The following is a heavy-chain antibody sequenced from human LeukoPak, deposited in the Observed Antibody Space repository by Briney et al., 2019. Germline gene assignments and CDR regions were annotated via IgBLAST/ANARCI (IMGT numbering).Heavy chain of an antibody. Sequence: SGGSLRLSCAASGFTFSSYSMNWVRQAPGKGLEWVSYISSSSSTIYYADSVKGRFTISRDNAKNSLYLQMNSLRDEDTAVYYCARDQYYYDSSGYSDGYWGQGTLVTVSS. CDR3: ARDQYYYDSSGYSDGY. J-gene: IGHJ4*02. V-gene: IGHV3-48*02. CDR2: ISSSSSTI. D-gene: IGHD3-22*01. CDR1: GFTFSSYS.